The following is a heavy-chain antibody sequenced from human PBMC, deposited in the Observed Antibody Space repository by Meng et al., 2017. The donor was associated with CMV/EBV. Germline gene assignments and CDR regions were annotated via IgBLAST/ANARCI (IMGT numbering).Heavy chain of an antibody. CDR1: GYTFTSYD. D-gene: IGHD6-6*01. Sequence: ASVKVSCKASGYTFTSYDINWVRQATGQGLEWMGWMNPNSGNTGYAQKFQGRVTMTRNTSISTAYMELSSLRSEDTAVYYCASSSSAGCYYYYGMDVWGQGTTVTVSS. CDR3: ASSSSAGCYYYYGMDV. V-gene: IGHV1-8*01. CDR2: MNPNSGNT. J-gene: IGHJ6*02.